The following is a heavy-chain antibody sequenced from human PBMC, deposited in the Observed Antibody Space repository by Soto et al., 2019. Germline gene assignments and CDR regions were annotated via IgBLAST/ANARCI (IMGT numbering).Heavy chain of an antibody. CDR1: GFTFSSYG. V-gene: IGHV3-33*01. CDR2: IWYDVSNK. D-gene: IGHD6-19*01. CDR3: ARIPKIAVAGTRFGYFDL. Sequence: VGSVRLSCAASGFTFSSYGMHWVRQAPGKGLEWVAVIWYDVSNKYYADSVKGRFTISRDNSKNTLYLQMNSLGAEDTAVYYCARIPKIAVAGTRFGYFDLWGRGTLVSVSS. J-gene: IGHJ2*01.